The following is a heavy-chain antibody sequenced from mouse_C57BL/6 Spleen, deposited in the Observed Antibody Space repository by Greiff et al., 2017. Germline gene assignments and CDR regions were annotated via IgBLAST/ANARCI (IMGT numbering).Heavy chain of an antibody. CDR2: INPYNGDT. J-gene: IGHJ4*01. CDR3: ARSHDYDTMDY. Sequence: VQLQQSGPELVKPGASVKISCKASGYSFTGYFMNWVMQSHGKSLEWIGRINPYNGDTFYNQKFKGKATLTVDKSSSTAHMELRSLTSEDSAVYYCARSHDYDTMDYWGQGTSVTVSS. CDR1: GYSFTGYF. V-gene: IGHV1-20*01. D-gene: IGHD2-4*01.